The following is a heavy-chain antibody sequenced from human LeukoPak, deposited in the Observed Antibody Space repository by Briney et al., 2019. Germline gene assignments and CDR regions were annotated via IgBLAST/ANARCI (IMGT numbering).Heavy chain of an antibody. CDR1: GFTFGDYA. CDR2: IRSKNYGETT. Sequence: GSLRLSCTASGFTFGDYAMTWVRQAPGKGLEWVGFIRSKNYGETTEYAASVKGRFTISRDDSKSIAYLQMNSLKTEDTAVYYCTTDPLGGPSYDYAWGSYRWDYWGQGTLVTVSS. CDR3: TTDPLGGPSYDYAWGSYRWDY. J-gene: IGHJ4*02. V-gene: IGHV3-49*04. D-gene: IGHD3-16*02.